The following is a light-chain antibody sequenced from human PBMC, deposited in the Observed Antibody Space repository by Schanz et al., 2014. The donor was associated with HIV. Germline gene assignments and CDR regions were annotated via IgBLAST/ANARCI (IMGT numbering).Light chain of an antibody. CDR3: CSEAAHETVV. J-gene: IGLJ2*01. Sequence: NFMLTQPHSVSESPGKTVTISCTRSSGSFATYFVQWYQPRPGSAPSIVIYKNNQRHPGVPDRFSGSIDSSSNSASLTISGLETEDEADYSCCSEAAHETVVFGGGTKLTVL. CDR2: KNN. V-gene: IGLV6-57*04. CDR1: SGSFATYF.